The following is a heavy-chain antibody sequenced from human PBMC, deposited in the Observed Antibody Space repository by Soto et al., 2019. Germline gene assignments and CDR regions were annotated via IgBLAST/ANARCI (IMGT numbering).Heavy chain of an antibody. CDR3: ARSQGGSSSLDIYYYYYYGMDV. Sequence: GASVKVSCKAPGGTFSSYAISWVRQAPGQGLEWMGGIIPIFGTANYAQKFQGRVTITADESTGTGYMELSSLRSEDTAVYYCARSQGGSSSLDIYYYYYYGMDVWGQGTTVTVSS. D-gene: IGHD2-15*01. J-gene: IGHJ6*02. CDR1: GGTFSSYA. V-gene: IGHV1-69*13. CDR2: IIPIFGTA.